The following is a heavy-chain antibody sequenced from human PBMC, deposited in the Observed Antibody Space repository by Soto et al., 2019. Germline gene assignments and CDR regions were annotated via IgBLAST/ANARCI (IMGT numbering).Heavy chain of an antibody. CDR3: ARVRSPREYSSSWYEDV. V-gene: IGHV6-1*01. J-gene: IGHJ6*02. D-gene: IGHD6-13*01. CDR1: GDSVSSNSAA. Sequence: SQTLSLTCAISGDSVSSNSAAWNWIRQSPSRGLEWLGRTYYRSKWYNDYAVSVKSRITINPDTSKNQLSLQLNSVTPEDTAVYYCARVRSPREYSSSWYEDVWGQGTTVTVSS. CDR2: TYYRSKWYN.